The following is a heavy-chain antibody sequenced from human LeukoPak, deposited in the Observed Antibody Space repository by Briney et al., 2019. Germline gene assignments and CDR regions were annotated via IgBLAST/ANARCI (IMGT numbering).Heavy chain of an antibody. V-gene: IGHV3-23*01. CDR2: ISGSGGST. Sequence: GGSLRLSCAASGFTFSSYAMRWVRQAPGKGLEWVSAISGSGGSTYYADSVKGRFTISRDNSKNTLYLQMNSLRAEDTAVYYCAKDGGDCSGGSCYAEVDYWGQGTLVTVSS. CDR1: GFTFSSYA. J-gene: IGHJ4*02. D-gene: IGHD2-15*01. CDR3: AKDGGDCSGGSCYAEVDY.